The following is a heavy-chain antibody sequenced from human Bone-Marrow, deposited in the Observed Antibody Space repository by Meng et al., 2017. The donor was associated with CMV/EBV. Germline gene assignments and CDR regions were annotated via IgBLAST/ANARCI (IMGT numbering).Heavy chain of an antibody. J-gene: IGHJ4*02. CDR2: INPKSGNT. CDR1: GYNFFNYD. CDR3: AKDDDILTGYYIGGSDPSGGAAGPDY. D-gene: IGHD3-9*01. V-gene: IGHV1-8*03. Sequence: ASVKVSCKXSGYNFFNYDINWLRHTTGQGLEYMGWINPKSGNTDYARKFQGRITFTRNTSTNTAFMEVNSLRAEDTAVYYCAKDDDILTGYYIGGSDPSGGAAGPDYWGQGTLVTVSS.